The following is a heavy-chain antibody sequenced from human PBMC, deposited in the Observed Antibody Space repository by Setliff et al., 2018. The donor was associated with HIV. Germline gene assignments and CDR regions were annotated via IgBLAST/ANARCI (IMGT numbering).Heavy chain of an antibody. J-gene: IGHJ4*02. Sequence: PSETLSLTCAVSGASINTINHLWDWIRQPPGKGLEWIGSVYFTGDAYYNPSLQSRVTISADTSKNQFYLKLTSVTAADTAIYYCARPYDSLYGWGQGGLVTSPQ. CDR3: ARPYDSLYG. CDR1: GASINTINHL. CDR2: VYFTGDA. D-gene: IGHD3-22*01. V-gene: IGHV4-39*01.